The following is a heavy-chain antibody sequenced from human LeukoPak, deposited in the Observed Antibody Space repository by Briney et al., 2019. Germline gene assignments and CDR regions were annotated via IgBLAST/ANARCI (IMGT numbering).Heavy chain of an antibody. Sequence: ASVKVSCKASGYTFTGYYMHWVRQAPGQGLEWMGWINPNSGGTNYAQKFQGRVTMTRDTSISTAYMELSRLRAEDTALYYCAKDTLEVPAANAFDIWGQGTMVTVSS. CDR2: INPNSGGT. V-gene: IGHV1-2*02. J-gene: IGHJ3*02. CDR3: AKDTLEVPAANAFDI. CDR1: GYTFTGYY. D-gene: IGHD2-2*01.